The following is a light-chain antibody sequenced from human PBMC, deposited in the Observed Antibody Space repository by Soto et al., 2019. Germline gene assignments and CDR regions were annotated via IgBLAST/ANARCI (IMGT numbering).Light chain of an antibody. Sequence: ETVLTQSPATLSLSPWEIATLSCRASQSVSSYLAWYQQRPGQAPRLLIYDASNRATGIPARFSGSGSGTDFTLTISSLEAEDFAIYYCQQRSNWPPITFGQGTRLEIK. CDR1: QSVSSY. V-gene: IGKV3-11*01. CDR2: DAS. J-gene: IGKJ5*01. CDR3: QQRSNWPPIT.